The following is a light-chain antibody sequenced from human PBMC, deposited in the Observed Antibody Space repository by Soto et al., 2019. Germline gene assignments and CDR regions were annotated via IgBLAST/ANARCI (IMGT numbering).Light chain of an antibody. CDR3: QQLNSYPLT. Sequence: DIQLTQSPSFLSASVGDRVTITCRASQGISSYLAWYQQKPGKAPKLLIYAASTLQSGVPSRFSGSGSGTEFTLTIRILQPEDFATYYCQQLNSYPLTFGPGTKVDIK. V-gene: IGKV1-9*01. CDR2: AAS. J-gene: IGKJ3*01. CDR1: QGISSY.